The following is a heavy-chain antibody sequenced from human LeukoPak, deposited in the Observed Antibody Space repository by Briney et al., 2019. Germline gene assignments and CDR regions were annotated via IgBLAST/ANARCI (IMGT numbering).Heavy chain of an antibody. CDR2: IYTSGST. CDR3: ARETTVYFWSGYYRKAFDI. J-gene: IGHJ3*02. Sequence: SETLSLTCTVSGGSISSGSYYWSWIRQPAGKGLEWIGRIYTSGSTNYNPSLKSRVTISVDTSKNQFSLKLSSVTAADTAVYYCARETTVYFWSGYYRKAFDIWGQGTMVTVSS. CDR1: GGSISSGSYY. D-gene: IGHD3-3*01. V-gene: IGHV4-61*02.